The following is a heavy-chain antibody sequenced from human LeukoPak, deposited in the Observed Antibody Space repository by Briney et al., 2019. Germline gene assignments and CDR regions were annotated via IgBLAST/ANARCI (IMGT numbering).Heavy chain of an antibody. D-gene: IGHD3-22*01. CDR3: AREVGYYDSWFDP. V-gene: IGHV4-30-2*01. Sequence: SETLSLTCAVSGGSIGSGGYSWSWIRQPPGKGLEWIGYIYHSGSTYYNPSLKSRVTISVDRSKNQFSLKLSSVTAADTAVYYCAREVGYYDSWFDPWGQGTLVTVSS. CDR1: GGSIGSGGYS. J-gene: IGHJ5*02. CDR2: IYHSGST.